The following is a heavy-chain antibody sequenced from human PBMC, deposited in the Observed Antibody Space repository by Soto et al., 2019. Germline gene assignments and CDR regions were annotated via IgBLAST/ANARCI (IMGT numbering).Heavy chain of an antibody. D-gene: IGHD5-12*01. CDR3: AKEVRYSPTPKAFDY. CDR1: GDSCISYW. V-gene: IGHV5-10-1*01. Sequence: GESLKISCKGSGDSCISYWIIWVRQMPGKGLEWMGRIDPSDSYTNYSPSFQGHVTISRDNSKNTLYLQMTSLRAEDTALYYCAKEVRYSPTPKAFDYWGQGTLVTVSS. CDR2: IDPSDSYT. J-gene: IGHJ4*02.